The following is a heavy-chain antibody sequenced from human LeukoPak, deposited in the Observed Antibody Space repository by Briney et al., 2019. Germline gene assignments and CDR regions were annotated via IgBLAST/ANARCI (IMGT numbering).Heavy chain of an antibody. J-gene: IGHJ6*03. D-gene: IGHD4-11*01. CDR3: AKNPTSLTTWYYYYMDV. CDR1: GFTFSSYS. V-gene: IGHV3-21*01. CDR2: ISGSSSYI. Sequence: GGSLRLSCAASGFTFSSYSMNWVRQAPGKGLEWVSSISGSSSYIYYADSVKGRFTISRDNAKNSLYLQMNSLRAEDTAVYYCAKNPTSLTTWYYYYMDVWGKGTTVTVSS.